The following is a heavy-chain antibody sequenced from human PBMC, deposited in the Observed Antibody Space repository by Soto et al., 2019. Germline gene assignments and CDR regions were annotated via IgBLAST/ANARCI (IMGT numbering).Heavy chain of an antibody. CDR2: IERDDDDK. CDR3: ARSIRGPRRFNGRDF. D-gene: IGHD3-10*01. CDR1: GFSLTSPGMC. Sequence: SVPTLVNPTETLTLTCTFSGFSLTSPGMCVSWIRQPPGKALEWLALIERDDDDKYYSTSLKTRLTISKDTRKNQVVLTMANMDPADTVNYYRARSIRGPRRFNGRDFWGQGSTVTVS. J-gene: IGHJ6*01. V-gene: IGHV2-70*13.